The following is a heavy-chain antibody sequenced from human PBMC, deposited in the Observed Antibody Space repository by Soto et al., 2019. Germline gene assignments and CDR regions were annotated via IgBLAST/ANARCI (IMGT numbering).Heavy chain of an antibody. Sequence: SETLSLTCTVSGGSMRNYFWTWIRQPPGKGLEWIRYIHYSGTTSFFSSYNPSLRSRVTISEDTSKNEFSIKLLSVTTADTAVYFCAAGEASSRNLAPYYLDFWGQGTMVAVSS. J-gene: IGHJ4*02. CDR3: AAGEASSRNLAPYYLDF. V-gene: IGHV4-59*01. CDR2: IHYSGTT. CDR1: GGSMRNYF. D-gene: IGHD6-13*01.